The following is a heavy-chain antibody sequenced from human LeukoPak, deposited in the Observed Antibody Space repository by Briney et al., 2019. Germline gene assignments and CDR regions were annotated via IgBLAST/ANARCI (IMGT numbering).Heavy chain of an antibody. CDR1: GFTFRTYN. J-gene: IGHJ4*02. CDR3: AKDLYHGGNSGMGSDY. D-gene: IGHD2-21*02. CDR2: ISYDGSNK. Sequence: GGSLRLSCAASGFTFRTYNMNWVRQAPGKGLEWVAVISYDGSNKYYADSVKGRFTISRDNSKNTLYLQMNSLRAEDTAVYYCAKDLYHGGNSGMGSDYWGQGTLVTVSS. V-gene: IGHV3-30*18.